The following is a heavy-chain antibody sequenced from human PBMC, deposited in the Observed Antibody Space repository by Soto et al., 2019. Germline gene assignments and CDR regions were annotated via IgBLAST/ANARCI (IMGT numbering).Heavy chain of an antibody. J-gene: IGHJ6*04. Sequence: SETLSLTCTVSGGSISSYYWSWIRQPPGKGLEWIGYIYYSGSTNYNPSLKSRVTISVDTSKNQFSLKLSSVTAADTAVYYCARGRGSGSSLYYCGMEVWRTGNTGTV. CDR2: IYYSGST. CDR1: GGSISSYY. V-gene: IGHV4-59*01. CDR3: ARGRGSGSSLYYCGMEV. D-gene: IGHD3-10*01.